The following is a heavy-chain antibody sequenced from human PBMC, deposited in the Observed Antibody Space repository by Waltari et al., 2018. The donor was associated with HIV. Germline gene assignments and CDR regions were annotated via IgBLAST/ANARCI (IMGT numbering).Heavy chain of an antibody. V-gene: IGHV3-30*02. CDR1: GFTFSSYG. D-gene: IGHD1-7*01. CDR2: IRYDGSNK. CDR3: AKTAAGWTGTPELDY. Sequence: QVQLVESGGGVVQPGGSLRLSCAASGFTFSSYGMHWVRQAPGKGLEWVAFIRYDGSNKYYADSVKGRFTISRDNSKNTLYLQMNSLRAEDTAVYYCAKTAAGWTGTPELDYWGQGTLVTVSS. J-gene: IGHJ4*02.